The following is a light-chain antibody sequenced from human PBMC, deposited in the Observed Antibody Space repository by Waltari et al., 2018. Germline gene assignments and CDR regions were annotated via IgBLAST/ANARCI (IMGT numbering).Light chain of an antibody. Sequence: DIVMTQSPLSLPVTPGEPASISCMSSHSLLHSNGNTYLDWYLQKPGQPPQVLIYLGSNRASGVPDRFRGSGSGTDFTLEISRVEAEDVGVYYCMHALQTPLTFGGGTKVEIK. J-gene: IGKJ4*01. CDR1: HSLLHSNGNTY. V-gene: IGKV2-28*01. CDR2: LGS. CDR3: MHALQTPLT.